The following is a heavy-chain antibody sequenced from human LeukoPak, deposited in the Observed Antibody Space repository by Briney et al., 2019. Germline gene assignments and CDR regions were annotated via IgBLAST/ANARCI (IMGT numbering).Heavy chain of an antibody. J-gene: IGHJ4*02. CDR3: TTGLN. Sequence: PGGSLRLSCAASVFTFYKACMNWVRHATGKGLEWVGCNKRKTGGGATDYAAPVKGRFTISRDDSKNTLYLQMNSLKTEDTAVYYCTTGLNWGQGTLVTVSS. CDR1: VFTFYKAC. CDR2: NKRKTGGGAT. V-gene: IGHV3-15*01.